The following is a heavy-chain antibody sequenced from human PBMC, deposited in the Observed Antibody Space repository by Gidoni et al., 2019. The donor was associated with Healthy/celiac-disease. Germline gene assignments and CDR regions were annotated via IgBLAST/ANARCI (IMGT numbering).Heavy chain of an antibody. CDR3: ARDKQSISGPYYDFWSGYRPLDY. CDR2: ISSSSSYI. Sequence: EVQLVESGGGLVKPGGSLRLSGAASGFTFRSYSMNWVRQAPGKGLEWVSSISSSSSYIYYSDSVKCRFTISRDNAKNSLYLQMNSLRAEDTAVYYCARDKQSISGPYYDFWSGYRPLDYWGQGTLVTVSS. J-gene: IGHJ4*02. CDR1: GFTFRSYS. V-gene: IGHV3-21*01. D-gene: IGHD3-3*01.